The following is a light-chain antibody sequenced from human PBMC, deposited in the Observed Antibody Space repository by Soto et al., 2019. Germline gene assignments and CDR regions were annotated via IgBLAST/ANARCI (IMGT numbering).Light chain of an antibody. Sequence: ELVLTQSPGTLSLSPGDRATLSCRGSQSVSITYLAWYQQKPGQAPRLLIYGGSSRATGIPDRFSGSGSGTDFTLTISRLEPEDFAVFYCQQYGSSITFGQGTRLEIK. J-gene: IGKJ5*01. CDR2: GGS. CDR1: QSVSITY. V-gene: IGKV3-20*01. CDR3: QQYGSSIT.